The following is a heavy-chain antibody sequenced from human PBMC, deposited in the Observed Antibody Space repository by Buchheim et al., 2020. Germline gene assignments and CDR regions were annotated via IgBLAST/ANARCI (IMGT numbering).Heavy chain of an antibody. CDR1: GYTFSNYA. J-gene: IGHJ6*02. CDR3: ARRPLARDYYGMDV. CDR2: INDGDGNT. Sequence: QVQLVQSGAEVKKPGASVMVSCKASGYTFSNYAMHWVRQAPGQRLEWMGWINDGDGNTKYSQRFQGRVTITRDTSATTAYMELSRLRSEDTAVYYCARRPLARDYYGMDVWGQGTT. V-gene: IGHV1-3*01.